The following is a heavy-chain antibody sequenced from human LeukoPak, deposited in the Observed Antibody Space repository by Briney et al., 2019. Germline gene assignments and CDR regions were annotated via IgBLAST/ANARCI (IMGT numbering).Heavy chain of an antibody. CDR1: GFTFSSYS. Sequence: KTGGSLRLSCAASGFTFSSYSMNWVRQAPGKGLEWVSSISSSSSYIYYADSVKGRFTISRDNAKNSLYLQMNSLRAEDTAVYYCARGEVVVPAASDYWGQGTLVTVSS. J-gene: IGHJ4*02. CDR3: ARGEVVVPAASDY. D-gene: IGHD2-2*01. V-gene: IGHV3-21*01. CDR2: ISSSSSYI.